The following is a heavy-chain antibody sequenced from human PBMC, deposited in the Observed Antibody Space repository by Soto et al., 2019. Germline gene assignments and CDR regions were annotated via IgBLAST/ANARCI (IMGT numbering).Heavy chain of an antibody. J-gene: IGHJ3*02. CDR1: GYTFTGYY. CDR2: INPNSGGT. V-gene: IGHV1-2*04. Sequence: APVKVSCKASGYTFTGYYMHWVRQAPGQGLEWMGWINPNSGGTNYAQKFQGWVTMTRDTSISTAYMELSRLRSDDTAVYYCARDRGYCSSTSCSRNTDAFDIWGQGTMVTVSS. CDR3: ARDRGYCSSTSCSRNTDAFDI. D-gene: IGHD2-2*01.